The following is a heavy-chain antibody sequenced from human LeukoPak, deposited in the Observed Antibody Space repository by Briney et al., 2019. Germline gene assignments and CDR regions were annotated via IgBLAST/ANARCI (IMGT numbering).Heavy chain of an antibody. Sequence: GESLEISCKGSGYSFTSYWIGWVRQMPGKGLEWMGIIYPGDSDTRYSPSFQGQVTISADKSISTAYLQWSSLKASDTAMYYCARHKMGNIYYYYYMDVWGKGTTVTVSS. CDR3: ARHKMGNIYYYYYMDV. V-gene: IGHV5-51*01. D-gene: IGHD5-24*01. CDR2: IYPGDSDT. CDR1: GYSFTSYW. J-gene: IGHJ6*03.